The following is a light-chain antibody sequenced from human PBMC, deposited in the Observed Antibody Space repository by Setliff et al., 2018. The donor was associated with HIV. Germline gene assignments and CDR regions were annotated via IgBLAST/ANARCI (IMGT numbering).Light chain of an antibody. CDR3: AAWDDSLNGVL. Sequence: QSVLTQPPSVSGAPGQRVTISCTGSGSNIGAGYDVHWYQQLPGTAPKLLIYGNSNRPSGVPDRFSGSKSGTSASLAITGLQSEDEADYYCAAWDDSLNGVLFGGGTKVTVL. J-gene: IGLJ2*01. CDR2: GNS. V-gene: IGLV1-40*01. CDR1: GSNIGAGYD.